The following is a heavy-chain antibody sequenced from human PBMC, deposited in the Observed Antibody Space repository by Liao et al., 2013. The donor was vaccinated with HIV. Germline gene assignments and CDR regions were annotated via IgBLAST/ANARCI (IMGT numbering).Heavy chain of an antibody. V-gene: IGHV4-34*01. Sequence: QVQLQQWGAGLLKPSETLSLTCAVYGGSFSGYYWSWIRQPPGKGLEWIGEINHSGSTNYNPSLQSRVTISGDPSKNQISLKLTSVTAADTAVYYCAGYGSAKLDFWGQGNRVTVSS. CDR1: GGSFSGYY. CDR3: AGYGSAKLDF. J-gene: IGHJ4*02. D-gene: IGHD3-10*01. CDR2: INHSGST.